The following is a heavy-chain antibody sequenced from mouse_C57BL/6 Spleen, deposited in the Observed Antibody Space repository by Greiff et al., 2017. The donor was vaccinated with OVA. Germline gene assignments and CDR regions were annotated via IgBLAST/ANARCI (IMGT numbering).Heavy chain of an antibody. CDR3: AREVREAAWFAY. V-gene: IGHV1-76*01. D-gene: IGHD2-13*01. Sequence: VQLQQSGAELVRPGASVKLSCKASGYTFTDYYINWVKQRPGQGLEWIARIYPGSGNNNYNEQLKDKATMIAEKSSCTAYMKLIRLTSYDSAVYFCAREVREAAWFAYWGQGTLVTVSA. CDR1: GYTFTDYY. CDR2: IYPGSGNN. J-gene: IGHJ3*01.